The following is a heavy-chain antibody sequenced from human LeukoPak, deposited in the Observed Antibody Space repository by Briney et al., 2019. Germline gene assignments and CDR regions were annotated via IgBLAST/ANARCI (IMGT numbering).Heavy chain of an antibody. D-gene: IGHD3-10*01. CDR2: IYYSGST. CDR3: ARGKHGSGDNWFDP. J-gene: IGHJ5*02. CDR1: GGSISSYY. Sequence: PSETLSLTCTVSGGSISSYYWSWIRQPPGKGLEWIGYIYYSGSTYYNPSLKSRVTISVDTSKNQFSLKLSSVTAADTAVYYCARGKHGSGDNWFDPWGQGTLVTVSS. V-gene: IGHV4-59*12.